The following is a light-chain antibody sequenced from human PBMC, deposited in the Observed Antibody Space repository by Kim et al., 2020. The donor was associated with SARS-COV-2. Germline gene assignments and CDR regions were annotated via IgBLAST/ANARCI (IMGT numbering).Light chain of an antibody. CDR1: QSVSSN. V-gene: IGKV3-15*01. CDR2: GAS. J-gene: IGKJ2*01. CDR3: QQGNT. Sequence: PATLSVSPGERATLSCRASQSVSSNLAWYQQKPGQAPRLLIYGASTRATGIPARFSGSGSGTEFTLTISSLQSEDFAVYYCQQGNTFGQGTKLEIK.